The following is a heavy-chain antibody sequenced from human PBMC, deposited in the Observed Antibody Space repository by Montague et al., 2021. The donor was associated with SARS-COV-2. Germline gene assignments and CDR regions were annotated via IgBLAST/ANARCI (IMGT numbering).Heavy chain of an antibody. J-gene: IGHJ4*02. CDR2: IYDSDTT. V-gene: IGHV4-61*01. Sequence: SDTLSLTCTLSGGSVISDTYFWSWIRQPPGKGLEWIAYIYDSDTTNNNPSFWSRVSMSSDRSKNQFSLKLTSVTPADTAVYYCARAANILSGFYNHPFEYWGQGILVTVSS. CDR1: GGSVISDTYF. D-gene: IGHD3-9*01. CDR3: ARAANILSGFYNHPFEY.